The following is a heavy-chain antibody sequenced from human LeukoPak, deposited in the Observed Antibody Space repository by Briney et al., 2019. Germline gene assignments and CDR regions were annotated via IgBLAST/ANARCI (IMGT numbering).Heavy chain of an antibody. V-gene: IGHV1-46*01. CDR2: INPSGGST. J-gene: IGHJ4*02. CDR1: GYTFTSYY. D-gene: IGHD1-7*01. Sequence: ASVKVSCKASGYTFTSYYMHWVRQAPGQGLEWMGIINPSGGSTSYAQKFQGRVTMTRDMFTSTVYMELSSLRSEDTAVYYCARGPGTTPDDYWGQGTLVTVSS. CDR3: ARGPGTTPDDY.